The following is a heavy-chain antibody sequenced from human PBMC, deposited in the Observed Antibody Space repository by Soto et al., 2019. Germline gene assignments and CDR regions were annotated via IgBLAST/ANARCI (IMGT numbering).Heavy chain of an antibody. D-gene: IGHD4-17*01. CDR1: GGTISSYA. V-gene: IGHV1-69*13. J-gene: IGHJ4*02. CDR2: IIPIFGTA. Sequence: SVKVSCKASGGTISSYAISWVRQAPGQGLEWMGGIIPIFGTANYAQKFQGRVTITADESTSTAYMELSSLRSEDTAVYYCARENVNYGDTKAFDYWGQGTLVTVSS. CDR3: ARENVNYGDTKAFDY.